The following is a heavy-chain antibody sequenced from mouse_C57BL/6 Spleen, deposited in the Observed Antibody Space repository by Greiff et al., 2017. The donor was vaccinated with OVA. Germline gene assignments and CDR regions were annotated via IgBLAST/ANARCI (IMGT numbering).Heavy chain of an antibody. J-gene: IGHJ2*01. Sequence: VQLKESGAELVRPGSSVKMSCKTSGYTFTSYGINWVKQRPGQGLEWIGYIYIGNGYTEYNEKFKGKATLTSDTSSSTAYMQLSSLTSEDSAIYFCARSYYDYEYYFDYWGQGTTLTVSS. D-gene: IGHD2-4*01. CDR3: ARSYYDYEYYFDY. V-gene: IGHV1-58*01. CDR1: GYTFTSYG. CDR2: IYIGNGYT.